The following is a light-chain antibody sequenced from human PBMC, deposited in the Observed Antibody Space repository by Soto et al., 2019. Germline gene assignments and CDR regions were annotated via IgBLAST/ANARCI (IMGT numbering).Light chain of an antibody. CDR1: QNIRVY. V-gene: IGKV1-39*01. J-gene: IGKJ1*01. CDR3: IQDYNYPLT. CDR2: AAS. Sequence: DIQMTQSPSSLSASVGDRVTITCRASQNIRVYLNWYQQMPGKAPNLLIYAASSLQSGVQSRFSGSGSGTDFTLTIRSLQPEDFATYYCIQDYNYPLTFGQGTKVDIK.